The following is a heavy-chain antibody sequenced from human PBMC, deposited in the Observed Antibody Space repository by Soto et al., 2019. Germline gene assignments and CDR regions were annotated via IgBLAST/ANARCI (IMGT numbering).Heavy chain of an antibody. CDR2: ISSYNGNT. D-gene: IGHD2-15*01. CDR3: AILTGYCSGGSCRGDAFDI. CDR1: SYTFTSYG. V-gene: IGHV1-18*01. Sequence: ASVKVSCKASSYTFTSYGISWVRQAPGQGLERMGWISSYNGNTNYAQKLQGRVNMNTDTSTSTAYMELRSLRSDDTAVYYCAILTGYCSGGSCRGDAFDIWGQGTMVTVSS. J-gene: IGHJ3*02.